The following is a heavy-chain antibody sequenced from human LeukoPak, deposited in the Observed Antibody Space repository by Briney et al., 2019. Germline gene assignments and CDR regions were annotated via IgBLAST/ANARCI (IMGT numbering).Heavy chain of an antibody. CDR3: ARDVSPDSSGNPDY. CDR1: GYTFTGYL. J-gene: IGHJ4*02. D-gene: IGHD3-22*01. V-gene: IGHV1-2*02. CDR2: IDPNSGAT. Sequence: GASVKVSCKASGYTFTGYLMHWVRQAPGQGLDWMGWIDPNSGATNYAQKFQGRVTMTRDTSISTAYMELSRLTSDDTAVYYCARDVSPDSSGNPDYWGQGTLVTVSS.